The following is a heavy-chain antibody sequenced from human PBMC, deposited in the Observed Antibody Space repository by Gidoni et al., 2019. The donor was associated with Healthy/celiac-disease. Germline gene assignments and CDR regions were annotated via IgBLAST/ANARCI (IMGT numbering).Heavy chain of an antibody. CDR2: IDPSDSYT. CDR1: GYSFTSYW. J-gene: IGHJ4*02. V-gene: IGHV5-10-1*03. CDR3: ALSRPGSSTSDFDY. Sequence: EVPLVQSGAEVKKPGESLRISCKGSGYSFTSYWLSWVRQMPGKGLEWMGRIDPSDSYTNYSPSFQGHVTISADKSISTAYRQWSSLKASDTAMYYCALSRPGSSTSDFDYWGQGTLVTVSS. D-gene: IGHD1-26*01.